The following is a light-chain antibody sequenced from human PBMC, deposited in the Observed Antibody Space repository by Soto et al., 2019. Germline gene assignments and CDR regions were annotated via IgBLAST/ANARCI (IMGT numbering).Light chain of an antibody. V-gene: IGKV3-20*01. CDR1: QSVSSSY. CDR2: GAS. CDR3: QQYGSSPLFS. Sequence: EIVLTQSPGTLPLSPGERATLSCRASQSVSSSYLAWYQQKPGQAPRLLIYGASSRATGIPDRFSGSGSGTAFTLTISRLEPEDFAVYYCQQYGSSPLFSFGPGTKVDIK. J-gene: IGKJ3*01.